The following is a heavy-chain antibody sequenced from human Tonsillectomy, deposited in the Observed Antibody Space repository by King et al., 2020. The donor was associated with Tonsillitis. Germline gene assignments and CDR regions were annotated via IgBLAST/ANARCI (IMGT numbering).Heavy chain of an antibody. Sequence: VQLVESGGGVVQPGRSLRLSCAASGFTFSSYGMHWVRQAPGKGLEGVAVIWYDGSNKYYADSVKGRLTISRDNSKSTLYLQMNSLRAEDTAVYYCARDLLNGRGFDYWGQGTLVTVSS. V-gene: IGHV3-33*01. J-gene: IGHJ4*02. D-gene: IGHD2-21*01. CDR1: GFTFSSYG. CDR3: ARDLLNGRGFDY. CDR2: IWYDGSNK.